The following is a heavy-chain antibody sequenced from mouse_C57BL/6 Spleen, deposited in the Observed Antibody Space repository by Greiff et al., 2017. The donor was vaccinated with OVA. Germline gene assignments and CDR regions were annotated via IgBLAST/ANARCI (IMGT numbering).Heavy chain of an antibody. CDR1: GFTFSSYA. Sequence: EVKVVESGEGLVKPGGSLKLSCAASGFTFSSYAMSWVRQTPEKRLEWVAYISSGGDYIYYADTVKGRFTISRDNARNTLYLQMSSLKSEDTAMYYCTREDYYGTPAYWGQGTLVTVSA. V-gene: IGHV5-9-1*02. CDR2: ISSGGDYI. CDR3: TREDYYGTPAY. J-gene: IGHJ3*01. D-gene: IGHD1-1*01.